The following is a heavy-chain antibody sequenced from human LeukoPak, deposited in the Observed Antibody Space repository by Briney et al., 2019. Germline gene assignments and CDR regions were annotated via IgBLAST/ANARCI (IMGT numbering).Heavy chain of an antibody. CDR2: ISAYSGNT. CDR3: ARVAGGYNYGYEDF. CDR1: GYTFTSNG. D-gene: IGHD5-18*01. Sequence: GASVKVSCKASGYTFTSNGISWVRQAPGQGLERMGWISAYSGNTNFAQNLQGRVTMTTDTAARTAYMELRSLRSDDTAMYYCARVAGGYNYGYEDFWGQGTLVTVSS. J-gene: IGHJ4*02. V-gene: IGHV1-18*01.